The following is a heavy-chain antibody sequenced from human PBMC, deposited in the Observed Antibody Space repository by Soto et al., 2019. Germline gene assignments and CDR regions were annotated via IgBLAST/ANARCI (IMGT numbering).Heavy chain of an antibody. CDR1: GGSISSSSYY. CDR2: IYYSGST. CDR3: ARATAAIAAAGRGHWFDP. J-gene: IGHJ5*02. D-gene: IGHD6-13*01. Sequence: SETLSLTCTVSGGSISSSSYYWGWIRQPPGKGLEWIGYIYYSGSTNYNPSLKSRVTISVDTSKNQFSLKLSSVTAADTAVYYCARATAAIAAAGRGHWFDPWGQGTLVTVSS. V-gene: IGHV4-61*05.